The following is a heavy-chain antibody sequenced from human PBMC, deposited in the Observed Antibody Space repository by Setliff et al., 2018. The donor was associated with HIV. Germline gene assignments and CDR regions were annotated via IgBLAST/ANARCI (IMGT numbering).Heavy chain of an antibody. CDR3: VKWNYPNS. D-gene: IGHD1-7*01. V-gene: IGHV3-74*01. CDR2: TNNDGSIT. Sequence: LRLSCAASGFPLSDHLMHWVRQVPGKGLVWVSRTNNDGSITNYADFVKGRFTMSRDSAKNTLYLQMNSLRVEDTAVYYCVKWNYPNSWGQGTLVTVSS. J-gene: IGHJ4*02. CDR1: GFPLSDHL.